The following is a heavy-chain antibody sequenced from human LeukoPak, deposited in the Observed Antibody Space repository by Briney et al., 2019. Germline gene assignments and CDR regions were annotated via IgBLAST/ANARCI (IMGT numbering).Heavy chain of an antibody. CDR1: GGSLSSYY. CDR2: IYHTGST. V-gene: IGHV4-59*01. Sequence: PSETLSLTCTVSGGSLSSYYWSWIRQPPRKGLEWIANIYHTGSTNYNPSLSSRVTISIDTAKNQFSLKLTSVTAADTAVYYCARRGRNSSGWQDYLWGQGTLVTVSS. J-gene: IGHJ4*02. CDR3: ARRGRNSSGWQDYL. D-gene: IGHD6-25*01.